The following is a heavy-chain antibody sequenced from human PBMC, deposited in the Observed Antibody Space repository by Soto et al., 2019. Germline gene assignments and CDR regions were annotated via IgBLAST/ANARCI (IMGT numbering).Heavy chain of an antibody. D-gene: IGHD3-10*01. V-gene: IGHV1-18*01. J-gene: IGHJ4*02. CDR3: AVAGPKYYYGSGKTSPAPFDY. Sequence: ASVKVSCKASGYTFTSYFISWVRQAPGQGLEWMGWISAYNGNTNYAQKLQGRVTMTTDTSTSTAYMELRSLRSDDTAVYYCAVAGPKYYYGSGKTSPAPFDYWGQGTLVTVSS. CDR2: ISAYNGNT. CDR1: GYTFTSYF.